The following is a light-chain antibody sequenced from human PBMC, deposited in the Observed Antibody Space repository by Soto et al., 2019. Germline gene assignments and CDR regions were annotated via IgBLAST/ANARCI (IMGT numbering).Light chain of an antibody. CDR3: SSFTSRFTFV. V-gene: IGLV2-14*01. CDR1: RSDFGAYNY. Sequence: QSVMTQPSSVSGSPGQWISISCTGTRSDFGAYNYVSWYQQHPGKAPKLMISEVTNRPSGVSDRFSGSKSGNTASLTISGLQAEDEADYYCSSFTSRFTFVFGTGTKVTVL. J-gene: IGLJ1*01. CDR2: EVT.